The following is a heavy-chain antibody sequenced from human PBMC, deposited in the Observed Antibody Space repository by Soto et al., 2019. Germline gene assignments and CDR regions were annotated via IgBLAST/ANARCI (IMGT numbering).Heavy chain of an antibody. V-gene: IGHV3-7*01. CDR3: ARYDCSGGSCYGYYYGMDV. Sequence: EVQLVESGGGLVQPGGSLRLSCAASGFTFSSYWMSWVRQAPGKGLEWVANIKQDGSEKYYVDSVKGRFTISRDNAKNSLYLQMNSLRAEDTAVYYCARYDCSGGSCYGYYYGMDVWGQGTTVTVSS. D-gene: IGHD2-15*01. CDR2: IKQDGSEK. J-gene: IGHJ6*02. CDR1: GFTFSSYW.